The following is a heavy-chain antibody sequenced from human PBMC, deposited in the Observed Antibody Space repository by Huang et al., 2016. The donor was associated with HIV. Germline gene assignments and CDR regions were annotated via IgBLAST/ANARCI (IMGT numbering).Heavy chain of an antibody. CDR2: ISDDGSNK. CDR3: ARAGRYSSDRGAFDI. D-gene: IGHD6-25*01. V-gene: IGHV3-30-3*01. CDR1: GFTFSTYA. J-gene: IGHJ3*02. Sequence: QVQLVESGGGVVQPGRSLRLPCEASGFTFSTYAMHWVRQAPGKGLEWVEVISDDGSNKDYADSVKGRFTISRDNSKNTLYLQMNSLRAEDTAVYYCARAGRYSSDRGAFDIWGQGTMVTVSS.